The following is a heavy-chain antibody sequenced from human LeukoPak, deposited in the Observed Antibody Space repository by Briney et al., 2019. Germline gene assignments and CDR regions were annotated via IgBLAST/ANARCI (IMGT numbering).Heavy chain of an antibody. Sequence: PGGSLRLSCAVSGITLSNYGMSWLRQAAGRGLEWVAGISGSGGSTNYADSVKGRFTISRDNRKNTLYLQMNSLRAEDTAVYFCAKRCVVIPVILVGFHKEAYYFDSWGQGALVTVSS. CDR2: ISGSGGST. D-gene: IGHD3-22*01. J-gene: IGHJ4*02. V-gene: IGHV3-23*01. CDR1: GITLSNYG. CDR3: AKRCVVIPVILVGFHKEAYYFDS.